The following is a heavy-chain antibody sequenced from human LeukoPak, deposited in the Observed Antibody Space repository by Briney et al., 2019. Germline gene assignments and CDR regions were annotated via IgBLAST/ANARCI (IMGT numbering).Heavy chain of an antibody. CDR3: ARSITLFDAFDI. J-gene: IGHJ3*02. CDR1: GYTFTGYY. V-gene: IGHV1-2*02. D-gene: IGHD3-10*01. Sequence: ASVKVSCKASGYTFTGYYMHWVRQAPGQGLEWMGWINPNSGDTNYAQRFQGRVIMTRDTSISTRHMEMSRLRSDDTAVYYCARSITLFDAFDIWGQGTMVTVSS. CDR2: INPNSGDT.